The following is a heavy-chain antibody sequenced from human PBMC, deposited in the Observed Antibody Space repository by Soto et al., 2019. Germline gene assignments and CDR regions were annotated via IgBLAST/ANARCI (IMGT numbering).Heavy chain of an antibody. J-gene: IGHJ4*02. D-gene: IGHD3-10*01. Sequence: QVQLQESGPGLVKPSETLSLTCTVSGGSISTYYWSWIRQPPGKGLEWIGYIYYSGNTKYNPSLTSRVTMSVDTSKSQFSLKLTSVTPADTAVYYCARGKFGELSPFDYWGQGTLVTVSS. CDR2: IYYSGNT. CDR1: GGSISTYY. V-gene: IGHV4-59*01. CDR3: ARGKFGELSPFDY.